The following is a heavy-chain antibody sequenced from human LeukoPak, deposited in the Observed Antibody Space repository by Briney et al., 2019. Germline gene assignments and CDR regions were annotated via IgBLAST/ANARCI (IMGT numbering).Heavy chain of an antibody. D-gene: IGHD3-22*01. Sequence: GGSLRLSCAASGFTFSSYEMNWVRQAPGKGLEWVSSISSSSSYIYYADSVKGRFTISRDNSKNTLYLQMNSLRAEDTAVYYCARDSYDSSGYIWGQGTLVTVSS. CDR1: GFTFSSYE. V-gene: IGHV3-21*01. J-gene: IGHJ4*02. CDR2: ISSSSSYI. CDR3: ARDSYDSSGYI.